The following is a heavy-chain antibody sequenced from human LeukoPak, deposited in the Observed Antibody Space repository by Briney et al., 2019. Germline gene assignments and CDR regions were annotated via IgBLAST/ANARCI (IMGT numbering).Heavy chain of an antibody. V-gene: IGHV4-34*01. CDR1: GGSLSGYY. CDR2: INHSGST. Sequence: SETLSLTCAVYGGSLSGYYWSWIRQPPGKGLEWIGEINHSGSTNYNPSLKSRVTISVDKSKNQFSLKLSSVTAADTAVYYCARARTLGGMDVWGQGTTVTVSS. J-gene: IGHJ6*02. CDR3: ARARTLGGMDV. D-gene: IGHD1-26*01.